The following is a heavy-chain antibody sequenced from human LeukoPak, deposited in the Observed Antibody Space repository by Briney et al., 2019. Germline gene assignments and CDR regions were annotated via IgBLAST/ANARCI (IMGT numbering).Heavy chain of an antibody. CDR1: GGSISSYY. Sequence: SETLSLTCTVSGGSISSYYWSWIRQPAGKGLEWIGYIYYSGSTNYNPSLKSRVTISVDTSKNQFSLKLSSVTAADTAVYYCARRLMVRGENWFDPWGQGTLVTVSS. V-gene: IGHV4-59*01. CDR2: IYYSGST. J-gene: IGHJ5*02. CDR3: ARRLMVRGENWFDP. D-gene: IGHD3-10*01.